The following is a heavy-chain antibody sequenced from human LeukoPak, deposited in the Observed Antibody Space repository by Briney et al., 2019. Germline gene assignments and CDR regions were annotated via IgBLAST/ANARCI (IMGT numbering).Heavy chain of an antibody. Sequence: PSETLSLTCTVSGYSLSSGFFCDWIRQSPGKGLEWIGSFSHRGGSYHNPSPKSRVTISVDTSKNQFSLKLLSVTAADTAVYYCARAQDFSDSSGPNYLDFWGQGILVTVSS. D-gene: IGHD3-22*01. CDR1: GYSLSSGFF. J-gene: IGHJ4*02. V-gene: IGHV4-38-2*02. CDR2: FSHRGGS. CDR3: ARAQDFSDSSGPNYLDF.